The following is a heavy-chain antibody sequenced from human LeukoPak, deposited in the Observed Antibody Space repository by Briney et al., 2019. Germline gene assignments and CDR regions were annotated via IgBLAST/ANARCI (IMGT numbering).Heavy chain of an antibody. Sequence: ASVKVSCKASGDNFSTYSFSWVRQAPGQGLEWMGGIMPIFDTSNYAQKFRGRVTITADESTSTAYMELRSLTSEDTAVYYCARDPSKIRGVKAFDYWGQGTLVTVSS. CDR1: GDNFSTYS. J-gene: IGHJ4*02. CDR2: IMPIFDTS. CDR3: ARDPSKIRGVKAFDY. D-gene: IGHD3-10*01. V-gene: IGHV1-69*13.